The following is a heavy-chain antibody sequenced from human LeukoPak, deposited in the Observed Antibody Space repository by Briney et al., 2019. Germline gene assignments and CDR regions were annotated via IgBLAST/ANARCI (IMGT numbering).Heavy chain of an antibody. D-gene: IGHD6-13*01. J-gene: IGHJ4*02. CDR1: GYTFTCYY. CDR3: ARALYSSSWYSGY. Sequence: ASVKVSCKASGYTFTCYYMHWVRQAPGQGLEWMGWINPNSGGTNYAQKFQGRVTMTRDTSISTAYMELSRLRSDDTAVYYCARALYSSSWYSGYWGQGTLVTVSS. CDR2: INPNSGGT. V-gene: IGHV1-2*02.